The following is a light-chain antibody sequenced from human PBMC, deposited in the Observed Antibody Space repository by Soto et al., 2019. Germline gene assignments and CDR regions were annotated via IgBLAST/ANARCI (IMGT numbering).Light chain of an antibody. Sequence: DIQVTQSPPTLSASVGDRVTITCRASQTIYDYVTWFQQRPGKAPKVLIYGASTLQSGVPSRFSGSGSGTEFTLTISNFQPEDFATYYCQQNFSPLLTFGGGTKVDIK. CDR1: QTIYDY. V-gene: IGKV1-39*01. CDR3: QQNFSPLLT. J-gene: IGKJ4*01. CDR2: GAS.